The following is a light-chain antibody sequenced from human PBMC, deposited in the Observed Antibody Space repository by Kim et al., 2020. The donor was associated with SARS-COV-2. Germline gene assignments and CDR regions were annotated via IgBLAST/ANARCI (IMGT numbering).Light chain of an antibody. V-gene: IGLV1-47*01. J-gene: IGLJ2*01. Sequence: QSVLTQPPSASGSPGQTVTISCSGSSSNIGSHYVYWYQHLPGRAPKTLIYRSDQRPSGVPDRFSSSKSGTSAYLAISGLRSEDEADYYCAAWDDSLTGRALGGGTKLTVL. CDR3: AAWDDSLTGRA. CDR2: RSD. CDR1: SSNIGSHY.